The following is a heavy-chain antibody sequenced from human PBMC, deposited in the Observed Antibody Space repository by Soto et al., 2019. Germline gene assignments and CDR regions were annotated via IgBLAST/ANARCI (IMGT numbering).Heavy chain of an antibody. CDR1: GLIFSDVW. V-gene: IGHV3-15*01. J-gene: IGHJ4*02. D-gene: IGHD1-1*01. CDR3: TTSNLGVDF. Sequence: LRLSCAASGLIFSDVWMTWVRQAPGKGLEWVGRIKTKPDDGTIDYAAPVRGRFTISRDDSKNTLYLQMTSLTPDDTGVYYCTTSNLGVDFWGPGTLVTVSS. CDR2: IKTKPDDGTI.